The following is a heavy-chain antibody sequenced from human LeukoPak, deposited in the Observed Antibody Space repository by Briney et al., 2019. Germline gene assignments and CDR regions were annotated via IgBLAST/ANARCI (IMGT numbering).Heavy chain of an antibody. V-gene: IGHV4-59*01. Sequence: SETLSLTCTVSGGSINNSYWTWIRQPPGKGLEWIGHIYYSGSTNYSPSLKSRVTISVDTSKNQFSLKLSSVTAADTAVYYCARVSGSYYGYNWFDPWGQGTLVTVSS. CDR2: IYYSGST. D-gene: IGHD1-26*01. CDR1: GGSINNSY. CDR3: ARVSGSYYGYNWFDP. J-gene: IGHJ5*02.